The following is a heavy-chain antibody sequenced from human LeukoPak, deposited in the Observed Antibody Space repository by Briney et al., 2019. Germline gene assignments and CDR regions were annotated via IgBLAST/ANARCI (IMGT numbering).Heavy chain of an antibody. V-gene: IGHV3-21*01. CDR2: IAPTGTDR. D-gene: IGHD1-14*01. J-gene: IGHJ4*01. Sequence: GGSLRLSCAASGFTFSSCGFNWVRQAPGKGLEWVSSIAPTGTDRYYADSVRGRFTISRDNAKNSMYLQMDSLRDEDTAVYYCATETIGRHYDYWGHGTLLTVSS. CDR1: GFTFSSCG. CDR3: ATETIGRHYDY.